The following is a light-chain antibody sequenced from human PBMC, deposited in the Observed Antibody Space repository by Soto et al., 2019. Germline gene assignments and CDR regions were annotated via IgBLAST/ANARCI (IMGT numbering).Light chain of an antibody. J-gene: IGKJ4*01. CDR3: QQLNSYPPS. CDR2: AAS. Sequence: DIQLTQSPSFLSSSVGDIVTITCRASQGISSYLAWYQQKPGKAPKLLIYAASTLQSGVPSRFSGSGSGTEFTLTISSLQPEDFATYYCQQLNSYPPSFGGGTKVDI. CDR1: QGISSY. V-gene: IGKV1-9*01.